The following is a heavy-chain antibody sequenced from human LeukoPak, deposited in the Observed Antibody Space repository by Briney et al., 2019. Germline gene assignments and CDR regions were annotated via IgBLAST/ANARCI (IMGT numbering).Heavy chain of an antibody. CDR3: AKRNYDILTAAYYFDY. Sequence: GGSLRLSCAASGFTFSSYAMSWVRQAPGKGLEWDSAISGSGGSTYYADSVKGRFTISRDNSKNTLYLQMNSLRAEDTAVYYCAKRNYDILTAAYYFDYWGQETLVTVSS. J-gene: IGHJ4*02. D-gene: IGHD3-9*01. CDR2: ISGSGGST. V-gene: IGHV3-23*01. CDR1: GFTFSSYA.